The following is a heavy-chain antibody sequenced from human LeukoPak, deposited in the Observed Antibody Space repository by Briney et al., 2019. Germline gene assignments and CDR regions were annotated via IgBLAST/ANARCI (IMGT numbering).Heavy chain of an antibody. J-gene: IGHJ4*02. CDR1: GFTFSNYG. Sequence: GGSLRLSCAASGFTFSNYGMNWVRQAPGKGLEWVSGISGSGGTTYYADSVKGRFTISRDNSKNSLSLQVSSLRAEDTAVYYCAAPVRGSSSARFDYWGQGTLVTVSS. CDR2: ISGSGGTT. D-gene: IGHD6-6*01. CDR3: AAPVRGSSSARFDY. V-gene: IGHV3-23*01.